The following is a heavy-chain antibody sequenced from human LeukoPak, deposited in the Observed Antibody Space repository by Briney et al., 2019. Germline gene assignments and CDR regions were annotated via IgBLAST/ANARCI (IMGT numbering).Heavy chain of an antibody. CDR2: MNPDSGNT. Sequence: ASVKVSCKASGYSFTTYDVNWVRQATGQGLEWMGWMNPDSGNTGYAQKFQGRVTMTRNTSISTAYMELSSLTSEDTAVYYCASGTRFGELLYGWAQGHLDNVSS. CDR1: GYSFTTYD. J-gene: IGHJ4*02. D-gene: IGHD3-10*01. CDR3: ASGTRFGELLYG. V-gene: IGHV1-8*01.